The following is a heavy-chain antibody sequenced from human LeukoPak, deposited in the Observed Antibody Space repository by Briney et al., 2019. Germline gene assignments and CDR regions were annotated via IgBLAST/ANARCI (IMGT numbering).Heavy chain of an antibody. CDR3: ATPGDYVYYFDY. V-gene: IGHV1-24*01. Sequence: EASVKVSCKVSGYTRTELSMHWVRQAPGKGLEWMGGFDPEDGETIYAQKFQGRVTMTEDTSTDTAYMELSSLRSEDTAVYYCATPGDYVYYFDYWGQGTLVTVSS. CDR2: FDPEDGET. CDR1: GYTRTELS. D-gene: IGHD4-17*01. J-gene: IGHJ4*02.